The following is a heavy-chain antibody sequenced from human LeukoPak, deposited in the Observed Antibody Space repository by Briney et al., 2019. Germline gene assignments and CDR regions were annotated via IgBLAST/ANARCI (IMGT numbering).Heavy chain of an antibody. D-gene: IGHD3-9*01. Sequence: SVKVSCKASGGTFSSYAISWVRQAPGQGLEWMGRIIPIFGTANYAQKFQGRVTITTDESTSTAYMELSSLRSEDTAVYYCARAERTYYDILTGYYNREEYFQHWGQGTLVTVSS. CDR2: IIPIFGTA. CDR3: ARAERTYYDILTGYYNREEYFQH. V-gene: IGHV1-69*05. J-gene: IGHJ1*01. CDR1: GGTFSSYA.